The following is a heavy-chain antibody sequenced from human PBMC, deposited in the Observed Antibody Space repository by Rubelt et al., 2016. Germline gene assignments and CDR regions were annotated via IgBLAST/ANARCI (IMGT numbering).Heavy chain of an antibody. V-gene: IGHV3-48*02. J-gene: IGHJ3*02. D-gene: IGHD5-18*01. CDR2: ISRSSSTI. CDR3: ARDPDTAMAHDDFDI. Sequence: EVQLVESGGGLVQPGGSLRLSCAASGFTFSSYRMNWFRQAPGKGLEWVSYISRSSSTIYYADSVKGRFTICGYNAKNSLYMQKSSMRDEDTAMYYCARDPDTAMAHDDFDIWSQGTMVTVSS. CDR1: GFTFSSYR.